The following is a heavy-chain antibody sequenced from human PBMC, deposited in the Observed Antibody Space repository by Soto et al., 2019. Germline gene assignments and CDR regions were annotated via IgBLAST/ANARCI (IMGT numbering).Heavy chain of an antibody. CDR1: GGSISSYY. CDR3: ARGIRYSLDWFDP. D-gene: IGHD2-15*01. Sequence: SETLSLTCTVSGGSISSYYWSWIRQPPGKGLEWIGYIYYSGSTNYNPSLKSRVTISVDTSKNQFSLKLSSVTAADTAVYYCARGIRYSLDWFDPWGQGTLVTVSS. V-gene: IGHV4-59*01. J-gene: IGHJ5*02. CDR2: IYYSGST.